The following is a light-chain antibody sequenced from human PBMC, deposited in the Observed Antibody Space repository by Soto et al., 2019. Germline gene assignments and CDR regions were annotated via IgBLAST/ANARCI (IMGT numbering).Light chain of an antibody. V-gene: IGKV1-5*03. CDR1: QTISSW. Sequence: IQMTQSPSTLSGSVGDRVTITCRSSQTISSWLAWYQQKPGKAPKLLIYKASTLKSGVPSRFSGSGSGTEYTLTISSLQPDDFATYYCQQYNTYPPPTFGQGTKADI. CDR3: QQYNTYPPPT. CDR2: KAS. J-gene: IGKJ1*01.